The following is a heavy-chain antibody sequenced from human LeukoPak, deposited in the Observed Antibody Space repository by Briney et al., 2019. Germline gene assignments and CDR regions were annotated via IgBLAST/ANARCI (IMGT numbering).Heavy chain of an antibody. CDR1: GGSFSGYY. V-gene: IGHV4-34*01. CDR3: ARALLALGYCSSTSCYKQSYYYYGMDV. D-gene: IGHD2-2*02. CDR2: INHSGST. J-gene: IGHJ6*02. Sequence: SETLSLTCAVYGGSFSGYYWSWIRQPPGKGLEWIGEINHSGSTNYNPSLKSRVTISVDTSKNQFSLKLSSVTAADTAVYYCARALLALGYCSSTSCYKQSYYYYGMDVWGQGTTVTVSS.